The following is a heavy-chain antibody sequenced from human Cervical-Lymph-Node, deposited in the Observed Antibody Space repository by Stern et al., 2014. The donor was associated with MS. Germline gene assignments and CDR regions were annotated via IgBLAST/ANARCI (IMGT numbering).Heavy chain of an antibody. V-gene: IGHV3-23*04. D-gene: IGHD6-19*01. CDR3: AKDRAQSIAMAGRIDY. CDR2: IRGSGCST. J-gene: IGHJ4*02. CDR1: GFTFNTYA. Sequence: VQLVESWGGLVQPGGSLRLSCVASGFTFNTYAMSWVRQAPGKGLEWVSVIRGSGCSTYDADSVKGRFTISRDNSRNTLFLQMNSLRVEDTAVYYCAKDRAQSIAMAGRIDYWGQGTLVTVSS.